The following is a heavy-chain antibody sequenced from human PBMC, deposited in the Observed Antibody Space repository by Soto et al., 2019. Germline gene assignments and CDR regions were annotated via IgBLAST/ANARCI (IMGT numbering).Heavy chain of an antibody. CDR3: ARVDDYYDSSGHYFTFFTY. CDR1: GYMFTSYG. D-gene: IGHD3-22*01. V-gene: IGHV1-18*01. Sequence: GASVKVSCKPSGYMFTSYGIGWVRQAPGQGLEWMGWISAFKGYTKYPQRLQGRVTMTTDTPTSTAYMELRSLRSDDTAVYYCARVDDYYDSSGHYFTFFTYWGQGSLVTVSS. J-gene: IGHJ4*02. CDR2: ISAFKGYT.